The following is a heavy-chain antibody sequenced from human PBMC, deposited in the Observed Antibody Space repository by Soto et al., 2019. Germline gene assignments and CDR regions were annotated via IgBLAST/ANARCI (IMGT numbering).Heavy chain of an antibody. CDR1: GFTFGDYA. CDR3: TRDPYSGTYYPFDY. D-gene: IGHD1-26*01. V-gene: IGHV3-49*04. Sequence: HPGGSLRLSCTASGFTFGDYAMSWVRQAPGKGLEWVGFIRSRAYGGTTEYAASVKGRFTISRDDSKSIAYLQMNSLKTEDTAVYYCTRDPYSGTYYPFDYWGQGTLVTVSS. CDR2: IRSRAYGGTT. J-gene: IGHJ4*02.